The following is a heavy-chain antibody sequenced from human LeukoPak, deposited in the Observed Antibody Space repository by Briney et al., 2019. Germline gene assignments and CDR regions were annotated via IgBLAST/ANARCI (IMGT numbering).Heavy chain of an antibody. CDR3: AKGSSSSTYYYYYIDV. D-gene: IGHD6-6*01. CDR1: GFTFSSHW. J-gene: IGHJ6*03. Sequence: PGGSLRLSCAASGFTFSSHWMSWVRQAPGKGLEWVSAISGSGGYTYYADSVKGRFTISRDNSKNTVYLQMNSLRAEDTAVYYCAKGSSSSTYYYYYIDVWGKGTTVTVSS. V-gene: IGHV3-23*01. CDR2: ISGSGGYT.